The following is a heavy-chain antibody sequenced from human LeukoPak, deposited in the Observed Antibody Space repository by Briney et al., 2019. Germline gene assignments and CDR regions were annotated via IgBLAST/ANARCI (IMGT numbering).Heavy chain of an antibody. D-gene: IGHD1-26*01. CDR1: GGTFSSYA. J-gene: IGHJ6*03. V-gene: IGHV1-69*13. CDR3: ARDRGSYDSSGYYMDV. Sequence: SVKVSCKASGGTFSSYAISWVRQAPGQGLEWMGGIIPIFGTANYAQKFQGRVTITADESTSTAYVELSSLRSEDTAVYYCARDRGSYDSSGYYMDVWGKGTTVTVSS. CDR2: IIPIFGTA.